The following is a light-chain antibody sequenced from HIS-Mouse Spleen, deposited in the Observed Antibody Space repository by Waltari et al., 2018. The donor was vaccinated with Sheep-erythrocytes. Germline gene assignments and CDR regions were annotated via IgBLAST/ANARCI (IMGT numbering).Light chain of an antibody. Sequence: QSALTQPASVSGSPGQSITISCPGTSSDVGGSNYFSWYHPHPGKAPKLMIYEVSNRPSGVSNRFSGSKSGNTASLTISGLQAEDEADYYCSSYTSSSTPWVFGGGTKLTVL. CDR1: SSDVGGSNY. J-gene: IGLJ3*02. CDR2: EVS. V-gene: IGLV2-14*01. CDR3: SSYTSSSTPWV.